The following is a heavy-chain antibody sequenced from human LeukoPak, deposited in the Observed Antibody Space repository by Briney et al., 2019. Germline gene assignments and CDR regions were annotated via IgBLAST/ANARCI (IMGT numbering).Heavy chain of an antibody. CDR2: ISSSSNTI. CDR1: GFTFSTYW. D-gene: IGHD6-19*01. J-gene: IGHJ4*02. Sequence: GGSLRLSCAASGFTFSTYWMHWVRQAPGKGLEWVSYISSSSNTIYYADSVKGRFTISRDNAKNSLYLQMNSLRIGDTAVYHCATLPPYSSGWYDFWGQGTLVTVSS. V-gene: IGHV3-48*04. CDR3: ATLPPYSSGWYDF.